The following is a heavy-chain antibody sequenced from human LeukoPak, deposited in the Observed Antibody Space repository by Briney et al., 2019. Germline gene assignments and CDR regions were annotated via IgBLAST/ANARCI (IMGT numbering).Heavy chain of an antibody. D-gene: IGHD3-22*01. CDR3: AREGLEKVIVVVYYYMDV. V-gene: IGHV1-69*04. CDR2: IIPILGIA. CDR1: GGTFSSYT. J-gene: IGHJ6*03. Sequence: SVKFSCKASGGTFSSYTISWVRQAPGQGLEWMGRIIPILGIANYAQKFQGRVTITADKSTSTAYMELSSLRSEDTAVYYCAREGLEKVIVVVYYYMDVWGKGTTVTVSS.